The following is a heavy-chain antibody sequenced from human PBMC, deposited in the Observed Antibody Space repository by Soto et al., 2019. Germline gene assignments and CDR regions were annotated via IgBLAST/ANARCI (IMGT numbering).Heavy chain of an antibody. CDR1: GGSISSYY. V-gene: IGHV4-59*01. CDR3: ARDRAGDLNYYYYYMDV. Sequence: SETLSLTCTVSGGSISSYYWSWIRQPPGKGLEWIGYIYYSGSTNYNPSLKSRVTISVDTSKNQFSLKLSSVTAADTAVYYCARDRAGDLNYYYYYMDVWGKGTTVTVSS. J-gene: IGHJ6*03. D-gene: IGHD4-17*01. CDR2: IYYSGST.